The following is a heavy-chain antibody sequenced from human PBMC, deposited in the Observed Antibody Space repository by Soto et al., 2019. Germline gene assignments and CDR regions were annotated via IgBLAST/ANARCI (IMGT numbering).Heavy chain of an antibody. V-gene: IGHV1-69*01. CDR1: GGTLSSFA. CDR2: VIPLFGPP. D-gene: IGHD2-15*01. Sequence: SLRVYGKAAGGTLSSFAFTWLRQAPGQGLEWMGGVIPLFGPPTYSQSFQGRVTITAVASAGTVYMQLSSLTSDDTALYFCATDLVGSAGPYYFAWWGQGTLVTVS. CDR3: ATDLVGSAGPYYFAW. J-gene: IGHJ4*02.